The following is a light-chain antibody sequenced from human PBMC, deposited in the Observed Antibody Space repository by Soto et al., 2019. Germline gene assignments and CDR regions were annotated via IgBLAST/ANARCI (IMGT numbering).Light chain of an antibody. Sequence: DIVMTQSPDSLAVSLGERATINCKSSQSVSYSSNNKNFLAWYQQKPGQPPKLLIYWASTRDSGVPDRFSGSGSGTDFTLTISSLQAEDVAVYYCQQYYSIPPAFGPGTKVDIK. J-gene: IGKJ3*01. CDR3: QQYYSIPPA. CDR1: QSVSYSSNNKNF. V-gene: IGKV4-1*01. CDR2: WAS.